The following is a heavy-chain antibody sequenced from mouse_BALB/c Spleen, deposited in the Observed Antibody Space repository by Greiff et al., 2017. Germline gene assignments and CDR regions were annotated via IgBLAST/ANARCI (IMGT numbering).Heavy chain of an antibody. CDR1: GFTFSSFG. J-gene: IGHJ4*01. CDR2: ISSGSSTI. Sequence: EVKLVESGGGLVQPGGSRKLSCAASGFTFSSFGMHWVRQAPEKGLEWVAYISSGSSTIYYADTVKGRFTISRDNPKNTLFLQMTSLRSEDTAMYYCARCCRPYEAMDYWGQGTSVTVSS. D-gene: IGHD1-1*01. CDR3: ARCCRPYEAMDY. V-gene: IGHV5-17*02.